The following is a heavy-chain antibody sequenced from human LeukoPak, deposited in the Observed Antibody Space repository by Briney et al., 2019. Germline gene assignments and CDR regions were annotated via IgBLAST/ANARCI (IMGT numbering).Heavy chain of an antibody. Sequence: ASVKVSCKASGYTFTCYYMHWVRQAPGQGLEWMGWINPNSGGTNYAQKFQGRVTMTRDTSISTAYMELSRLRSDDTAVYYCATEGPSLSDAFDIWGQGTMVTVSS. J-gene: IGHJ3*02. CDR2: INPNSGGT. CDR3: ATEGPSLSDAFDI. CDR1: GYTFTCYY. V-gene: IGHV1-2*02.